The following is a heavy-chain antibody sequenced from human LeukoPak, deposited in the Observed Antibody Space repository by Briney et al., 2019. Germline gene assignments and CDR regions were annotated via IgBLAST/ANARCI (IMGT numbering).Heavy chain of an antibody. CDR1: GGSISSSSYY. D-gene: IGHD1-26*01. CDR3: ARGLPLKWELLNY. CDR2: IYYSGST. V-gene: IGHV4-39*07. Sequence: PSETLSLTCTVSGGSISSSSYYWGWIRQPPGKGLEWIGSIYYSGSTYYNPSLKSRVTISVDTSKNQFSLKLSSVTAADTAVYYCARGLPLKWELLNYWGQGTLVTVSS. J-gene: IGHJ4*02.